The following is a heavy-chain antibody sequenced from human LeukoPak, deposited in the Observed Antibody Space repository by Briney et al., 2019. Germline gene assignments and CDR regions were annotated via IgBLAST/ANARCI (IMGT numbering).Heavy chain of an antibody. V-gene: IGHV1-46*01. Sequence: ASVKVSCKASGYTFTSYFMHWVRQAPGQGLEWMGIINPSAGSPGCAQKFQGRVTMTRDMSTSTVYMELSSLTSDDTAVYYCAREGGTGTTQHDYWGQGTLVTVSS. J-gene: IGHJ4*02. CDR2: INPSAGSP. D-gene: IGHD1-1*01. CDR1: GYTFTSYF. CDR3: AREGGTGTTQHDY.